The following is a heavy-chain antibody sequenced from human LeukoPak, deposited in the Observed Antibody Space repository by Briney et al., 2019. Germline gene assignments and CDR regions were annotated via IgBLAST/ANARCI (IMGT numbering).Heavy chain of an antibody. D-gene: IGHD1-26*01. Sequence: GGSLRLSCAASGFTFSSYWMLWVRQAPGKGLVWVSRINSDGSSTNYADSVKGRFTISRDNAKNTLYLQMNSLKAEDTAVYYCARGSVGALSYFDFWGQGTLVSVSS. CDR3: ARGSVGALSYFDF. CDR2: INSDGSST. J-gene: IGHJ4*02. CDR1: GFTFSSYW. V-gene: IGHV3-74*01.